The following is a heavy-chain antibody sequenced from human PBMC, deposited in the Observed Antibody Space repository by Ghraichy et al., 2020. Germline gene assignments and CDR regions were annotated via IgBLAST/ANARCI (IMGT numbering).Heavy chain of an antibody. D-gene: IGHD3-22*01. CDR1: GVSISTYY. Sequence: SQTLSLTCTVSGVSISTYYWSWIRQPPGKGLDWIGYVFYSGSTNYNPSLKSRVTISVDTSKNQFSLKLSSVTAADTAVYYCARIGLLGDSSAYSPFEYWGQGTLVTVSS. CDR2: VFYSGST. V-gene: IGHV4-59*01. J-gene: IGHJ4*02. CDR3: ARIGLLGDSSAYSPFEY.